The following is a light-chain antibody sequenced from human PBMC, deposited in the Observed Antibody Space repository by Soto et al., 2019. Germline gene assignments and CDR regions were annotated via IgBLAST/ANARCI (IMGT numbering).Light chain of an antibody. CDR2: EVS. CDR3: SSYTSSSTHVV. J-gene: IGLJ2*01. V-gene: IGLV2-14*01. Sequence: QSALTQPASVSGSPGQSITISCTGTSSDVGGYNSVSWYQQHPGKAPKLMIYEVSNRPSGVSNRFSGSESGNTGSLTISGLQAEDEADYYCSSYTSSSTHVVFGGGTKLTVL. CDR1: SSDVGGYNS.